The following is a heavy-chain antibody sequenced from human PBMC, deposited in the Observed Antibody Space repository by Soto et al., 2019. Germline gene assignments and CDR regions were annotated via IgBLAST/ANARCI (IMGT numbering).Heavy chain of an antibody. V-gene: IGHV3-30*18. CDR1: GFTVSSHG. Sequence: QVQLVESGGGVVQPGTSLRLSCAASGFTVSSHGMHWVRQAPGKGLEWVAVISYDGTTKNYPDSVRGRFTISRDNSKNTLYLYMNSLGPEDTAVCYCAKGGSWSGYNWGQGTLVTVTS. CDR3: AKGGSWSGYN. CDR2: ISYDGTTK. J-gene: IGHJ4*02. D-gene: IGHD3-3*01.